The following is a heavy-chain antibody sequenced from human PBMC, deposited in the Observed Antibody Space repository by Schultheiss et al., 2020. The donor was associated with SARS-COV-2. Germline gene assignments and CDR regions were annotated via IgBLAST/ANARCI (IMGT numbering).Heavy chain of an antibody. CDR1: GFTVSSNY. Sequence: GGSLRLSCAASGFTVSSNYMSWVRQAPGKGLEWVAVISYDGSNKYYADSVKGRFTISRDNSKNTLYLQMNSLRAEDTAVYYCARDWLHYYYYMDVWGKGTTVTVSS. D-gene: IGHD3-9*01. J-gene: IGHJ6*03. CDR3: ARDWLHYYYYMDV. CDR2: ISYDGSNK. V-gene: IGHV3-30*03.